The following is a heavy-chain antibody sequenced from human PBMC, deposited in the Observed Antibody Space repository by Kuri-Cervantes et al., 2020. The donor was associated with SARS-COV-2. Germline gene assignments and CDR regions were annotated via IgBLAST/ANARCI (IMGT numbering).Heavy chain of an antibody. V-gene: IGHV4-61*02. CDR2: IYTSGST. J-gene: IGHJ4*02. Sequence: LRLSCTVSGGSISSGSYYWSWIRQPAGKGLEWIGRIYTSGSTNYNPSLKSRVTISVDTSKNQFSLKLNSVTPADTAVYYCARTLDYYGSGTYCFDYWGQGTLVTVSS. CDR3: ARTLDYYGSGTYCFDY. D-gene: IGHD3-10*01. CDR1: GGSISSGSYY.